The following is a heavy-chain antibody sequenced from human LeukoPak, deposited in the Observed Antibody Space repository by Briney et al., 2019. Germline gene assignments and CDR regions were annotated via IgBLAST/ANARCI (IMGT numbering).Heavy chain of an antibody. Sequence: SVKVSCKASGYTFTGYYMHWVRQAPGQGLEWMGGIIPIFGTANYAQKFQGRVTITADESTSTAYMELSSLRSEDTAVYYCARGRGYSYEQSYYFDYWGQGTLVTVSS. J-gene: IGHJ4*02. D-gene: IGHD5-18*01. CDR1: GYTFTGYY. V-gene: IGHV1-69*13. CDR3: ARGRGYSYEQSYYFDY. CDR2: IIPIFGTA.